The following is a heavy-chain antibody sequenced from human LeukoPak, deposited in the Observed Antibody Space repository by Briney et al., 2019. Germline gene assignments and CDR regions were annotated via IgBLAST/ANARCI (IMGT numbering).Heavy chain of an antibody. CDR2: ISTSVGTT. J-gene: IGHJ4*02. V-gene: IGHV3-23*01. D-gene: IGHD2-21*02. Sequence: GGSLRLSCAASGFTFSNYAMSWVRQAPGKGLEWVSAISTSVGTTYYADSVKGRFTISRDNSKSTLYLQMNSLRAEDTAVYYCTTDSGPGHITVVTADYWGQGTLVTVSS. CDR3: TTDSGPGHITVVTADY. CDR1: GFTFSNYA.